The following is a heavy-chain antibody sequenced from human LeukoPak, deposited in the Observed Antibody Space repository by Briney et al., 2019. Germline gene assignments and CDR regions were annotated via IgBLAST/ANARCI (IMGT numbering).Heavy chain of an antibody. J-gene: IGHJ6*02. V-gene: IGHV3-30*18. Sequence: GGSLRLSCAASGFTFSSYGMHWVRQAPGKGLEWVAVISYDGSNKYYADSVKGRFTISRDNSKNTLYLQMNSLRAEDTAVYYCAKDLHYDFWSGYPIYGMDVWGQGTTVTVSS. CDR1: GFTFSSYG. CDR2: ISYDGSNK. CDR3: AKDLHYDFWSGYPIYGMDV. D-gene: IGHD3-3*01.